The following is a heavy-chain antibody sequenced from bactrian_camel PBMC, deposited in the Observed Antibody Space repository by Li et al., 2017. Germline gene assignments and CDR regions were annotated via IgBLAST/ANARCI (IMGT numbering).Heavy chain of an antibody. V-gene: IGHV3S31*01. CDR2: IDNGGGYT. CDR3: TGTSGWAFDY. Sequence: DVQLVESGGGSVQPGGSLRLSCAASGFTFSSYAMSWVRQAPGKGLEWVSGIDNGGGYTYYADSVMGRFTISRDNAKNTLYLQLNSLKTEDTAIYYCTGTSGWAFDYWGQGTQVTVS. D-gene: IGHD3*01. CDR1: GFTFSSYA. J-gene: IGHJ6*01.